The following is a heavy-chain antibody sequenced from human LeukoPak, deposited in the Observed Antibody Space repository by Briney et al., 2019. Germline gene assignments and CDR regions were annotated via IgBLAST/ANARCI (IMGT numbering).Heavy chain of an antibody. J-gene: IGHJ5*02. Sequence: GESLKISCKGSGYSFSSYWSAWVRQMPGKGLEWMGIIYSPSFQGQVTISADKSNSTAYLQWSSLKASDTAMYYCARHRGYSYGLSGWFDPWGQGTLVTVSS. CDR2: IY. CDR3: ARHRGYSYGLSGWFDP. V-gene: IGHV5-51*01. D-gene: IGHD5-18*01. CDR1: GYSFSSYW.